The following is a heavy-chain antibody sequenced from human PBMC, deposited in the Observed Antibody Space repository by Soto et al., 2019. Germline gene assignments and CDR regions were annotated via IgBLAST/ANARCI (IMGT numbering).Heavy chain of an antibody. CDR2: IYYTGST. J-gene: IGHJ6*02. D-gene: IGHD3-3*01. CDR3: ARATILYDFWSGYLDV. Sequence: SETLSLTCTVSGGSISGYYWSWIRQPPGKGLEWIGYIYYTGSTYYNPSLKSRVTISVDTSKNQFSLKLSSVTAADTAVYYCARATILYDFWSGYLDVWGQGTTVTVSS. V-gene: IGHV4-59*12. CDR1: GGSISGYY.